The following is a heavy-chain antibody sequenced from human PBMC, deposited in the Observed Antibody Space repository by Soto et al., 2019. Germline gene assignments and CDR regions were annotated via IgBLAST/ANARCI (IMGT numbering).Heavy chain of an antibody. V-gene: IGHV4-59*08. CDR1: GGSISSYY. J-gene: IGHJ4*02. Sequence: SETLSLTCTVSGGSISSYYWSWIRQPPGKGLEWIGYIYYSGSTNYNPSLKSRVTISVDTSKNQFSLKLSSVTAADTAVYYCARVMTTVTRRFDYWGQGTLVTVSS. CDR3: ARVMTTVTRRFDY. CDR2: IYYSGST. D-gene: IGHD4-17*01.